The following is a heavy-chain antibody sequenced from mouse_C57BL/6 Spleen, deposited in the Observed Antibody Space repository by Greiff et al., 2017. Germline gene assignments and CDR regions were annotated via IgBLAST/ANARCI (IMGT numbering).Heavy chain of an antibody. CDR1: GYTFTSYW. D-gene: IGHD1-1*01. Sequence: QVQLQQPGAELVRPGTSVKLSCKASGYTFTSYWMHWVKQRPGQGLEWIGVIDPSDSYTNYNQKFKGKATLTVDTSSSTAYMQLSSLTSEDSAVYYCARPPLITTVVATDAMDYWGQGTSVTVSS. CDR2: IDPSDSYT. CDR3: ARPPLITTVVATDAMDY. J-gene: IGHJ4*01. V-gene: IGHV1-59*01.